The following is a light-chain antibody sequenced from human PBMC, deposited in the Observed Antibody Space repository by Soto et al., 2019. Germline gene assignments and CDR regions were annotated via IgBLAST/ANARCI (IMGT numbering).Light chain of an antibody. Sequence: DIQITQSPSTLSASVGDRVTITCRASQSISSWLAWYQQKPGKAPKLLIYDASSLESGVPSRFSGSGSGTEFTLTISSLQPDDFATYYCQQCNSYPWTFGQGTKVDIK. J-gene: IGKJ1*01. CDR2: DAS. V-gene: IGKV1-5*01. CDR3: QQCNSYPWT. CDR1: QSISSW.